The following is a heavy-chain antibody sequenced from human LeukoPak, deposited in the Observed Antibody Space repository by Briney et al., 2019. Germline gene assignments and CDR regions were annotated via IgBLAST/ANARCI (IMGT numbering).Heavy chain of an antibody. CDR3: AKDQGITVGATMYYYYYYMDV. D-gene: IGHD1-26*01. CDR2: IRYDGSNK. V-gene: IGHV3-30*02. CDR1: GFTFSGSP. Sequence: GGSLKLSCAASGFTFSGSPMHWVRQASGKGLEWVAFIRYDGSNKYYADSVKGRFTISRDNSKNTLYLQMNSLRAEDTAVYYCAKDQGITVGATMYYYYYYMDVWDKGTTVTVSS. J-gene: IGHJ6*03.